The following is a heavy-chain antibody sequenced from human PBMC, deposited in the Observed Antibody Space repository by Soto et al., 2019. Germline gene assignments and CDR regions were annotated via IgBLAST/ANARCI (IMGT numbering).Heavy chain of an antibody. J-gene: IGHJ3*02. CDR1: GGSISSYY. D-gene: IGHD3-22*01. CDR3: ARTYDGSGPNSGGYGFDI. V-gene: IGHV4-59*01. CDR2: IYYSGT. Sequence: QVQLQESGPGLVKPSETLSLTCSVSGGSISSYYWSWIRQPPGKGLEWVAYIYYSGTSYNPSLKTRVSISLDTPKNQFSLTLSSVTAADAALYYCARTYDGSGPNSGGYGFDIWGQGTMVTVSS.